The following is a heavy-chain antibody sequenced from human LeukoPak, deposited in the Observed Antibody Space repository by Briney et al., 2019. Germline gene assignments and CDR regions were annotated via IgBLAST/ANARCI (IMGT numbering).Heavy chain of an antibody. Sequence: HSETLSLTCTVSRGSIIGSTSYSGWIRQPPGKGLDWIGIINYSGSTYYNPSLRSRVTISVDTSKNQFSLKLNSVTASDTAVYYCARGYDYWGQGTLVTVSS. V-gene: IGHV4-39*01. CDR3: ARGYDY. CDR1: RGSIIGSTSY. CDR2: INYSGST. D-gene: IGHD3-22*01. J-gene: IGHJ4*02.